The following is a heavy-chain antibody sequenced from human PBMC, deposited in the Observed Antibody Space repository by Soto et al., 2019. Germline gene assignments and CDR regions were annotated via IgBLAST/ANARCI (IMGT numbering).Heavy chain of an antibody. D-gene: IGHD7-27*01. Sequence: QVQLVQSGAEVKKPGSSVKVSCKASGRTFSNYAINWVRQAPGQGLEWMGGIIPIFGTTNYAQRFQGRVTVTADESTGTAYMELSSLTSDDTAIYYCARDNPTATPNCYYYYYGMAVWGQGTTVTVSS. J-gene: IGHJ6*01. CDR2: IIPIFGTT. CDR1: GRTFSNYA. V-gene: IGHV1-69*01. CDR3: ARDNPTATPNCYYYYYGMAV.